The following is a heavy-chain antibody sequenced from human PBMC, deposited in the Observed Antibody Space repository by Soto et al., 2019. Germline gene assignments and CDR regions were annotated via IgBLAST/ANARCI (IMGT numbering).Heavy chain of an antibody. CDR2: INHSGST. Sequence: PSETLSLTCAVYGGSFSGYYWSWIRQPPGKGLEWIGEINHSGSTNYNPSLKSRVTISVDTSKNQFSLKLSSVTAADTAVYYCARERTLAGNSAFNWFDPWGQGTLVTVSS. CDR1: GGSFSGYY. CDR3: ARERTLAGNSAFNWFDP. J-gene: IGHJ5*02. D-gene: IGHD6-13*01. V-gene: IGHV4-34*01.